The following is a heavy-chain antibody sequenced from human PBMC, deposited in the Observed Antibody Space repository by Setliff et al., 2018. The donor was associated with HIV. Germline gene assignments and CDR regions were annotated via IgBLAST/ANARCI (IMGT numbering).Heavy chain of an antibody. D-gene: IGHD2-8*01. J-gene: IGHJ3*02. CDR3: ATKLHCTNGVCLDAFDI. CDR2: INPNSGGT. V-gene: IGHV1-2*06. CDR1: GYTFTGYF. Sequence: ASVKVSCKASGYTFTGYFLHWVRQAPGQGLEWMGRINPNSGGTSYAQKFQGRVTMTRDTSISTAYMELSRLRSDDTAVYYCATKLHCTNGVCLDAFDIWGQGTMVTVSS.